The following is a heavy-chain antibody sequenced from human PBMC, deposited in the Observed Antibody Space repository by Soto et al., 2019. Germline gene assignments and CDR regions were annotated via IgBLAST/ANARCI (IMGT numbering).Heavy chain of an antibody. CDR2: ISSYGGST. CDR3: ARDPDSSGYYYFDY. V-gene: IGHV3-64*01. CDR1: GFRFSSYG. J-gene: IGHJ4*02. D-gene: IGHD3-22*01. Sequence: AGGSLRLSCRTSGFRFSSYGMHWVRQAPGKGLEYVSAISSYGGSTYYANSVKGRFTISRDNSKNTLYLQMGSLRAEDMAVYYCARDPDSSGYYYFDYWGQGTLVTVSS.